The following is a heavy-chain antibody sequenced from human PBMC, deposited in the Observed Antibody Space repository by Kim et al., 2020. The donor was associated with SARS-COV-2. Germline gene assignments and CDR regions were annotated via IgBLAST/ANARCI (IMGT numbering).Heavy chain of an antibody. V-gene: IGHV3-7*01. J-gene: IGHJ4*02. CDR2: IKQDGSDK. CDR1: GFTLSGYW. Sequence: GGSLRFSCTASGFTLSGYWMSWVRQAPGKGLEWVAHIKQDGSDKYYVDSVKGRFTISRDNAKNSVYLQMNSLRGEDTAVYYCARNSERSSSWPDVFDCWGQGSLVTVSS. CDR3: ARNSERSSSWPDVFDC. D-gene: IGHD1-26*01.